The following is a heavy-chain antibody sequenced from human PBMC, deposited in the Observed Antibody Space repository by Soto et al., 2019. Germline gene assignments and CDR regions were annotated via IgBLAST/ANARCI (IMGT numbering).Heavy chain of an antibody. CDR1: GYTFTSYG. V-gene: IGHV1-18*01. CDR2: ISAYNGNT. D-gene: IGHD2-21*02. CDR3: ARVLDWGGDCYPYYFDY. Sequence: QVQLVQSGAEVKKPGASVKVSCKASGYTFTSYGISWVRQAPGQGLAWMGWISAYNGNTNYAQKLQGRGTMTTDTATSTAYMELRSLRSDDTAVYHCARVLDWGGDCYPYYFDYWGQGTLVTVSS. J-gene: IGHJ4*02.